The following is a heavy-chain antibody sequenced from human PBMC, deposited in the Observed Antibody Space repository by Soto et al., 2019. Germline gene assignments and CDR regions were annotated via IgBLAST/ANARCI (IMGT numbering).Heavy chain of an antibody. J-gene: IGHJ4*02. D-gene: IGHD5-18*01. V-gene: IGHV1-69*12. CDR3: ASGIQLWLRRINNGYSG. CDR1: GGTFSTYA. Sequence: QVQLVQSGAEVKKPESSVKVSCKAPGGTFSTYAISWVRQAPGQGLEWMGGIIPMFGTANYAQRFQGRVTITADESTNTVYMGLSSLRSEDTAVYFCASGIQLWLRRINNGYSGWGQGTLVTVSS. CDR2: IIPMFGTA.